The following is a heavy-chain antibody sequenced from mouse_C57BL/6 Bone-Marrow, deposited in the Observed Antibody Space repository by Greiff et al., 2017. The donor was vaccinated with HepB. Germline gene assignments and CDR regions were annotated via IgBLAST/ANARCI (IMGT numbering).Heavy chain of an antibody. CDR3: ARHNYYGMYYFDY. V-gene: IGHV5-6*02. D-gene: IGHD2-1*01. Sequence: DVKLVESGGDLVKPGGSLKLSCAASGFTFSSYGMSWVRQTPDKRLEWVATISSGGSYTYYPDSVKGRFTISRDNAKNTLYLQMSSLKSEDTAMYYCARHNYYGMYYFDYWGQGTTLTVSS. CDR2: ISSGGSYT. J-gene: IGHJ2*01. CDR1: GFTFSSYG.